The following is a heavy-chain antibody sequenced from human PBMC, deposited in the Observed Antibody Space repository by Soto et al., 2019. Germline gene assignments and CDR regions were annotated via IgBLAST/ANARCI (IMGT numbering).Heavy chain of an antibody. CDR2: IWYDGSNK. D-gene: IGHD3-10*01. CDR1: GFTFSSYG. J-gene: IGHJ4*02. CDR3: ARDPSLVPQYFDY. V-gene: IGHV3-33*01. Sequence: PGGSLRLSCAASGFTFSSYGMHWVRQAPGKGLEWVAVIWYDGSNKYYADSVKGRFTISRDNSKNTLYLQMNSLRAEDTAVYYCARDPSLVPQYFDYWGQGTLVTVSS.